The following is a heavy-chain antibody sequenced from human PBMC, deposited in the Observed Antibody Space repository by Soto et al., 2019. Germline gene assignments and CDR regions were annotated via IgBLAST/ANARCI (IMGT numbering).Heavy chain of an antibody. CDR3: ARGSDYDFWSGVRYYYRMDV. CDR2: IYYSRST. CDR1: GGSVSSGSYY. D-gene: IGHD3-3*01. Sequence: SETLSLTCTVSGGSVSSGSYYWSWIRQPPGKGLEWIGYIYYSRSTNYNPSLKSRVTISVDTSKNQFSLKLSSVTAADTAVYYCARGSDYDFWSGVRYYYRMDVWGQGTTVTVSS. J-gene: IGHJ6*02. V-gene: IGHV4-61*01.